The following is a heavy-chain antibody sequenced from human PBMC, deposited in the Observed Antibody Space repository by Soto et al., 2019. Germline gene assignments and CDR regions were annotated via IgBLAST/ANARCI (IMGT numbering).Heavy chain of an antibody. CDR3: GSSPAFSRSWYGIPPGPSHGMDV. V-gene: IGHV1-46*01. D-gene: IGHD6-13*01. Sequence: QMQLVQSGAEVKRPGASVRVSCKSSGYTFTSFYIHWVRQAPGQGLEWMGIINPSGGITNFAQRFPGRVTMTRDMSTNTHYMELSRPESDGTAVYYCGSSPAFSRSWYGIPPGPSHGMDVWGQGTTVPVS. CDR2: INPSGGIT. CDR1: GYTFTSFY. J-gene: IGHJ6*02.